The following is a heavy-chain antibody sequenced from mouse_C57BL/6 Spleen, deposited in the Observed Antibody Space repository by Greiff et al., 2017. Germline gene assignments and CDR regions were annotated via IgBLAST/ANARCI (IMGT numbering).Heavy chain of an antibody. CDR2: ISSGSSTI. V-gene: IGHV5-17*01. J-gene: IGHJ4*01. CDR1: GFTFSDYG. Sequence: EVMLVESGGGLVKPGGSLKLSCAASGFTFSDYGMHWVRQAPEKGLEWVAYISSGSSTIYYADTVKGRFTISRDNAKNTLFLQMTSLRSEDTAMYYCARPGYSRDYAMDYWGQGTSVTVSS. CDR3: ARPGYSRDYAMDY. D-gene: IGHD2-5*01.